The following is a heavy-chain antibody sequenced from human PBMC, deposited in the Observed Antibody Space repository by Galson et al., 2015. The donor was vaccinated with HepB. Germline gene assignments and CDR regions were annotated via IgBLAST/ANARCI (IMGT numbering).Heavy chain of an antibody. Sequence: SLRLSCAASGFTFSSYAFHWVRQAPGKGLEWVAVISYDGSNKNYADSVKGRSTISRDESRNTLHLQLSSLRAEDTAVYYCAKDTPNPPARGWSYFDLWGQGTLVIVSS. D-gene: IGHD2-15*01. CDR1: GFTFSSYA. J-gene: IGHJ4*02. CDR2: ISYDGSNK. V-gene: IGHV3-30*04. CDR3: AKDTPNPPARGWSYFDL.